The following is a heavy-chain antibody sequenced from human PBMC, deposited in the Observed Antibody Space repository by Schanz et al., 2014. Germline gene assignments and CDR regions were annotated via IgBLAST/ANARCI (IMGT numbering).Heavy chain of an antibody. CDR1: GFTVSINY. Sequence: EVQLVESGGGLVQPGGSLRLSCAASGFTVSINYMSWVRQAPGKGLEWVSVIYSGGSTYYADSVKGRFTISRDNSKNTLYLQMNSLRAEDTAEYYCAKNWKGHHITGRPGWSDGMDVWGQGTTVTVSS. D-gene: IGHD6-6*01. J-gene: IGHJ6*02. V-gene: IGHV3-66*01. CDR3: AKNWKGHHITGRPGWSDGMDV. CDR2: IYSGGST.